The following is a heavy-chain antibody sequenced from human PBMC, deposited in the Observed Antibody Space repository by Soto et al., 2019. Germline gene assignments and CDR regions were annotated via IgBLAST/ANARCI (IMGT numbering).Heavy chain of an antibody. CDR3: ARDLRLNWNYS. D-gene: IGHD6-6*01. V-gene: IGHV3-30-3*01. Sequence: QVQLVESGGGVVQPGRSLRLSCAASGFTFSSYAMHWVRQAPGKGLEWVAVISYDGSNKYYADSVKGRFTISRDNSKNTLYLQMNSLRAEDTAVYYCARDLRLNWNYSWGQGTLVTVSS. CDR1: GFTFSSYA. CDR2: ISYDGSNK. J-gene: IGHJ5*01.